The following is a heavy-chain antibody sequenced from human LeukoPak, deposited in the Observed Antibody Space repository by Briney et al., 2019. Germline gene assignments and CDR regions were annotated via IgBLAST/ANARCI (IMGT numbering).Heavy chain of an antibody. CDR3: ARGLGYSYGYMGY. Sequence: VKVSFKASGGIFSSYAINWVRQAPGQGLEWMGGIIPLFGTPNYAQKFQGRVTITADESTSTAYMELSSLRSDDTAVYYCARGLGYSYGYMGYWGQGTLVTVSS. D-gene: IGHD5-18*01. J-gene: IGHJ4*02. CDR2: IIPLFGTP. V-gene: IGHV1-69*13. CDR1: GGIFSSYA.